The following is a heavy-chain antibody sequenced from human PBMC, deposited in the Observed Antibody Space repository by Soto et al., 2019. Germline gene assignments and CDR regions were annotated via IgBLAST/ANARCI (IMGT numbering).Heavy chain of an antibody. J-gene: IGHJ4*02. CDR1: NGSLSSNY. V-gene: IGHV4-59*01. CDR2: IYYSGST. CDR3: ARSFMVPVDFFDY. D-gene: IGHD3-10*01. Sequence: SETLSLTCTVSNGSLSSNYLSWIRQSPGKGLEWIGNIYYSGSTNYNPSLKSRVTMSVDTSKNQFTLKLSSVAAADTGVYFCARSFMVPVDFFDYWGQGTLVTVYS.